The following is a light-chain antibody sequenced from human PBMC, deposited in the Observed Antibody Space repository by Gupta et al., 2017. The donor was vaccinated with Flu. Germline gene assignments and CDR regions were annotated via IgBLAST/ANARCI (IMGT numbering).Light chain of an antibody. Sequence: RSSNSLLFNCNSRDYLARYQQKPGQPPKLLIYWASTRESGVPDRFNGSGSGTDFTLTISSLQAEDVAVYYCQQYYATLALTFGGGTKVEIK. CDR2: WAS. V-gene: IGKV4-1*01. CDR1: NSLLFNCNSRDY. CDR3: QQYYATLALT. J-gene: IGKJ4*01.